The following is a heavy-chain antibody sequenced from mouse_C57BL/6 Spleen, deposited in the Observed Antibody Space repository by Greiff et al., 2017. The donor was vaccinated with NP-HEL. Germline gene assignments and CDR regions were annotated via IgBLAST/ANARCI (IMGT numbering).Heavy chain of an antibody. D-gene: IGHD3-1*01. Sequence: QVQLKESGAELARPGASVKLSCKASGYTFTSYGISWVKQRTGQGLEWIGEIYPRSGNTYYNEKFKGKATLTADKSSSTAYMELRSLTSEDSAVYFCARSGLLRAMDYWGQGTSVTVSS. V-gene: IGHV1-81*01. CDR3: ARSGLLRAMDY. J-gene: IGHJ4*01. CDR1: GYTFTSYG. CDR2: IYPRSGNT.